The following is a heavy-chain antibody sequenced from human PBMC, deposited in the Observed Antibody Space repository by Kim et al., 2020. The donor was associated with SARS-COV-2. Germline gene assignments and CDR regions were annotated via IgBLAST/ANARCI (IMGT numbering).Heavy chain of an antibody. V-gene: IGHV2-5*01. D-gene: IGHD6-19*01. CDR2: IYGNDQK. CDR1: EFSLTTGGVG. CDR3: AHDSPGLYGFDV. J-gene: IGHJ6*02. Sequence: SGPTLVNPTQTLTLTCVFSEFSLTTGGVGVAWVRQPPGKALEWLALIYGNDQKWYSPSLKRRLTIAKDASNNQVVLTLTNMRPVDAGTYYCAHDSPGLYGFDVGGQGTTVTVSS.